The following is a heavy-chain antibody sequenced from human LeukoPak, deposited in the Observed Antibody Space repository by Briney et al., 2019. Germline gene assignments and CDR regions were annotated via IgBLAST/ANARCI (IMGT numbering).Heavy chain of an antibody. Sequence: GGSLRLSCEASGLMLSALDMTWVRQAPGKGLEWLSYISASGTVKYYGDSVRGRFTISRDNAQNSVHLHLSSLRVEDSAIYYCARETRGGTYRYNFLDYWGLGTLVTVSS. J-gene: IGHJ4*02. CDR2: ISASGTVK. CDR1: GLMLSALD. CDR3: ARETRGGTYRYNFLDY. V-gene: IGHV3-48*03. D-gene: IGHD3-16*02.